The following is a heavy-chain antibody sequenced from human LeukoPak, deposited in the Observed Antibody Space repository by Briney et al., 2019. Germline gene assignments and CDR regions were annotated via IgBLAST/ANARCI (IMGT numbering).Heavy chain of an antibody. CDR3: ARDTPILGVVNDIDP. V-gene: IGHV3-21*01. J-gene: IGHJ5*02. D-gene: IGHD3-3*01. Sequence: GGSLRLSCAASGFTFSSYSMNWVRQAPGKGLEWVSSISSSSSYIYYADSVKGRFTISRDNAKNSLYLQMNSLRAEDTAVYYCARDTPILGVVNDIDPWGQGTLVTVSS. CDR2: ISSSSSYI. CDR1: GFTFSSYS.